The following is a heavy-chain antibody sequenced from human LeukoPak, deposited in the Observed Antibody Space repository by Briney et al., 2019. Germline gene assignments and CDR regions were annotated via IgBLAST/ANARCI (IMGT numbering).Heavy chain of an antibody. CDR3: AKEPTYFYGSGSFSHYFDY. CDR2: ISNSGGST. CDR1: GFTFSNHA. D-gene: IGHD3-10*01. J-gene: IGHJ4*02. V-gene: IGHV3-23*01. Sequence: GGSLRLSCAASGFTFSNHAMTWVRQAPGKGLEWVSSISNSGGSTYYADSVKGRFTISRDNSKNTLFLQMNSLRAEDTAVCFCAKEPTYFYGSGSFSHYFDYWGQGTLVTASS.